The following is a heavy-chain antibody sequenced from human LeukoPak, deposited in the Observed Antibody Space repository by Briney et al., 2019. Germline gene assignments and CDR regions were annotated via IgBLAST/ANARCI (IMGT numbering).Heavy chain of an antibody. J-gene: IGHJ4*02. V-gene: IGHV4-59*08. CDR1: GDSVSNYY. CDR2: IHYNGIT. D-gene: IGHD1-26*01. Sequence: PSETLSLTCSVSGDSVSNYYWSWIRQPPGKGLEWIGYIHYNGITNYSPSLKSRVTMSLDTSKNQVSLKLNSVSAADTAVYYCARHISSGGTYAHFDYWGQGTLVTVSS. CDR3: ARHISSGGTYAHFDY.